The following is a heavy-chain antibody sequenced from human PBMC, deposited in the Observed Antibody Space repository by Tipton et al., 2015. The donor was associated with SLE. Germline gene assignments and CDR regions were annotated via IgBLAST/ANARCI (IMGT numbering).Heavy chain of an antibody. Sequence: QSGAEVKKPGSSVKVSCKASGGTLSSYAINWVRQAPRQGLEWMGGIIPISGAANYAQKFQGRVSITADESTSTAYMELSSLRSEDTAVYYCARDRGGIAAPGLIGFDYWGQGTLVTVSS. CDR3: ARDRGGIAAPGLIGFDY. CDR1: GGTLSSYA. V-gene: IGHV1-69*01. D-gene: IGHD6-13*01. J-gene: IGHJ4*02. CDR2: IIPISGAA.